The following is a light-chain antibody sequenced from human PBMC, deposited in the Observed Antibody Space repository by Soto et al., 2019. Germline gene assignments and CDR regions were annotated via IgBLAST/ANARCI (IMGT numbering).Light chain of an antibody. V-gene: IGLV1-40*01. Sequence: QSVLTQPPFLSGAPGQSVTISCSGSSSNIGAGYHVHWYQHTPGAAPKLLIYGNSNRPAGISDRFSGSKSGTSASLAITGLQAEDEANYFCQSYDRTVATVVFGGGTKVTVL. CDR2: GNS. CDR1: SSNIGAGYH. CDR3: QSYDRTVATVV. J-gene: IGLJ2*01.